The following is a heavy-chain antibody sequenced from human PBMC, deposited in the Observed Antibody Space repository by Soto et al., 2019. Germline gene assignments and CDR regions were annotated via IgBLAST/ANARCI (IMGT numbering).Heavy chain of an antibody. CDR3: AKDGIAAAAPYYGMDL. CDR2: ISISGGGT. Sequence: PGGSLRLSCAASVFTFSIYAMSLVRQGPGKGLECVSAISISGGGTYYADSVKGRFTISRYNSKNTLYLQMSSLRAADTAVYYSAKDGIAAAAPYYGMDLWGKGTKVTVSS. V-gene: IGHV3-23*01. CDR1: VFTFSIYA. D-gene: IGHD6-13*01. J-gene: IGHJ6*04.